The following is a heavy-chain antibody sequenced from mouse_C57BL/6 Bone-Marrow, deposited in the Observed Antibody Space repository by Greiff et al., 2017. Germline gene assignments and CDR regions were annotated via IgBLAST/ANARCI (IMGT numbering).Heavy chain of an antibody. D-gene: IGHD2-5*01. CDR2: ISYDGSN. CDR3: ARYSNYRDY. V-gene: IGHV3-6*01. J-gene: IGHJ2*01. Sequence: EVHLVESGPGLVKPSQSLSLTCSVTGYSITSGYYWNWIRQFPGNKLEWMGYISYDGSNNYNPSLKNRISITRDTSKNQFFLKLNSVTTEDTATYYCARYSNYRDYWGQGTTLTVSS. CDR1: GYSITSGYY.